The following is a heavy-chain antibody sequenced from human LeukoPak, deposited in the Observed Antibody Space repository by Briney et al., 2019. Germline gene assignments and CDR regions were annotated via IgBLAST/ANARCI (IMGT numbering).Heavy chain of an antibody. CDR2: IKEDGGEK. D-gene: IGHD2-15*01. CDR1: GFTFSIYA. V-gene: IGHV3-7*01. Sequence: GGSLRLSCAASGFTFSIYAMSWVRQAPGKGLEWVAHIKEDGGEKYYVDTVKGRFTLSRDDAKNALYLRMNSLRAVDTAMYYCVRDRGYFIGGTCYALWDYWGQGTLVTVSS. J-gene: IGHJ4*02. CDR3: VRDRGYFIGGTCYALWDY.